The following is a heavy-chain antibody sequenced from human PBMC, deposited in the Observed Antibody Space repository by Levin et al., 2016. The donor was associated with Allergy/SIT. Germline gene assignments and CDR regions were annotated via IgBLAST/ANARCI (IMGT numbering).Heavy chain of an antibody. V-gene: IGHV3-30*02. Sequence: GGSLRLSCAASGFTFSSYGMHWVRQAPGKGLEWVAFIRYDGSNKYYADSVKGRFTISRDNSKNTLYLQMNSLRAEDTAVYYCAKSDSAKWLQRGKHYYYYYGMDVWGQGTTVTVSS. D-gene: IGHD3-22*01. CDR3: AKSDSAKWLQRGKHYYYYYGMDV. J-gene: IGHJ6*02. CDR1: GFTFSSYG. CDR2: IRYDGSNK.